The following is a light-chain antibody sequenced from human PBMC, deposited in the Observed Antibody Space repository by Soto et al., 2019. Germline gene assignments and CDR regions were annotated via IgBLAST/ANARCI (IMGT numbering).Light chain of an antibody. CDR1: QSVSSY. CDR2: DAS. V-gene: IGKV3-11*01. J-gene: IGKJ4*01. CDR3: QQRTNRLT. Sequence: EIVLKQSPATLSLSPGARSPLSGRASQSVSSYLAWYQQKPGQAPRLLIYDASNRATGIPARFSGSGSGTDFTLTISSLEPEDFAVYYCQQRTNRLTVGGGTKVDIK.